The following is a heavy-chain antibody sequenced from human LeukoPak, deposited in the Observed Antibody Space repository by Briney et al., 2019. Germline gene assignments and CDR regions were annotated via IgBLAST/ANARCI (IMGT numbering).Heavy chain of an antibody. CDR3: ASHGYDPYYFDY. V-gene: IGHV3-7*01. CDR2: IKQDGSQK. Sequence: PGGSLRLSCAASGFSFNIYTMNWVRQAPGKGLEWVANIKQDGSQKYYVDSVKGRFTISRDNAKNSRYLQMNSLRAEDTAVYYCASHGYDPYYFDYWGQGTLVTVSS. J-gene: IGHJ4*02. D-gene: IGHD5-12*01. CDR1: GFSFNIYT.